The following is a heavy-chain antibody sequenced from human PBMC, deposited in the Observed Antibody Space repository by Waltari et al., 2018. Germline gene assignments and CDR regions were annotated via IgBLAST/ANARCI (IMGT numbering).Heavy chain of an antibody. CDR3: ARENTIFGVVTTGYYYMDV. J-gene: IGHJ6*03. V-gene: IGHV3-7*01. CDR1: GFTFNKYW. Sequence: VQLVQSGGGLVQPGGSLRLSCAASGFTFNKYWMTWVRQAPGKGLEWVANINDDAKEKYHVDSVKGRFTISRDNTKKSLYLQMNSLRVDDTAVYYCARENTIFGVVTTGYYYMDVWGKGTTVTVSS. D-gene: IGHD3-3*01. CDR2: INDDAKEK.